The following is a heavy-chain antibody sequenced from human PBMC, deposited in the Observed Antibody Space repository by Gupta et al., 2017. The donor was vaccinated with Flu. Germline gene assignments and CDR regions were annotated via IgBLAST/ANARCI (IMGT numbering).Heavy chain of an antibody. CDR3: AKDLKLGIPWFDP. CDR2: ISYDGSNK. J-gene: IGHJ5*02. Sequence: RQAPGKGLEWVAVISYDGSNKYYADSVKGRFTISRDNSKNTLYLQMNSLRAEDTAVYYCAKDLKLGIPWFDPWGQGTLVTVSS. D-gene: IGHD7-27*01. V-gene: IGHV3-30*18.